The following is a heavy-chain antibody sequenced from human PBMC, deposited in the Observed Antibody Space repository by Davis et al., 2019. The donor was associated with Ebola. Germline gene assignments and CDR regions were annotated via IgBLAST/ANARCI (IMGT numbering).Heavy chain of an antibody. J-gene: IGHJ4*02. D-gene: IGHD3-10*01. CDR1: GFTFSGSA. CDR3: TRNYGEGVDY. V-gene: IGHV3-73*01. Sequence: GESLKISCAASGFTFSGSAMHWVRQASGKGLEWVGRIRSKANSYATAYAASVKGRFTISRDDSKNTAYLQMNSLKTEDTAVYYCTRNYGEGVDYWGQGTLVTVSS. CDR2: IRSKANSYAT.